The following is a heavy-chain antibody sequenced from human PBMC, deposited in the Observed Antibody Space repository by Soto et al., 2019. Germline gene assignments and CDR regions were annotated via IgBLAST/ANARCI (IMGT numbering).Heavy chain of an antibody. CDR1: GGSVSSGSYY. CDR3: ARGGLTYYYDSSGYWAFDI. D-gene: IGHD3-22*01. Sequence: SETLSLTCTVSGGSVSSGSYYWSWIRQPPGKRLEWIGYIYYSGSTNYNPSLKSRVTISVDTSKNQFSLKLSSVTAADTAVYYCARGGLTYYYDSSGYWAFDIWGQGTMVTVSS. CDR2: IYYSGST. V-gene: IGHV4-61*01. J-gene: IGHJ3*02.